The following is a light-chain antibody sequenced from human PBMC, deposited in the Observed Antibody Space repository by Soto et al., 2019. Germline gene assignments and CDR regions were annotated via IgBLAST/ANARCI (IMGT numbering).Light chain of an antibody. Sequence: EVVLTQSPATLSLSPGERATLSCRASQSVSTYLAWYQQKPGQAPRLLIYDASNRATGIPARFSGSGSGTDFTLTISSLEPGDFAVYFCQQRSTLTFGGGTKVEIK. V-gene: IGKV3-11*01. CDR2: DAS. CDR1: QSVSTY. J-gene: IGKJ4*01. CDR3: QQRSTLT.